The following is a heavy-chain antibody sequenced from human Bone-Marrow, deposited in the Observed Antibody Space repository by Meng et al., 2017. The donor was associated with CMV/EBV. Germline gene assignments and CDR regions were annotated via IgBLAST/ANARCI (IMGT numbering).Heavy chain of an antibody. CDR1: GGSFSGYY. CDR2: INHSGST. Sequence: SETLSLTCAVYGGSFSGYYWSWIRQPPGKGLEWIGEINHSGSTNYNPSLKSRVTISVDTSKNQFSLKLSSVTAADTAVYYCASGYYDFWSGYHESWRQGTLDTVSS. J-gene: IGHJ5*02. CDR3: ASGYYDFWSGYHES. D-gene: IGHD3-3*01. V-gene: IGHV4-34*01.